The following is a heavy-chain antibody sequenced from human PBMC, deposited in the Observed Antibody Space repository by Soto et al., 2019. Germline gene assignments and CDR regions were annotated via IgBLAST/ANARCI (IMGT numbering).Heavy chain of an antibody. D-gene: IGHD2-21*02. CDR1: GGYISSYY. Sequence: SETLSLTCTVSGGYISSYYWSWIRQPPGKGLEWIGYIYYSGSTNYNPSLKSRVTISVDTSKNQFSLKLSSVTAADTAVYYCARVSYCGGDCYPTFDYWGQGTLVTVSS. CDR3: ARVSYCGGDCYPTFDY. CDR2: IYYSGST. J-gene: IGHJ4*02. V-gene: IGHV4-59*01.